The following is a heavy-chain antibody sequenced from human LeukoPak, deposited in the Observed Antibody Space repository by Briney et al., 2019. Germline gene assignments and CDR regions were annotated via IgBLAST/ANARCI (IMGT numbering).Heavy chain of an antibody. CDR2: VYFSGRT. J-gene: IGHJ4*02. D-gene: IGHD4-11*01. V-gene: IGHV4-59*01. Sequence: SETLSLTCTVSGGSISSYFWSWIRQPPGKGLEWIGFVYFSGRTSYNPSLKSRVSISLDTSKNQISLKVSSLTAADTAVYYCARRNSWSKSIDYWGQGTLVTVPS. CDR3: ARRNSWSKSIDY. CDR1: GGSISSYF.